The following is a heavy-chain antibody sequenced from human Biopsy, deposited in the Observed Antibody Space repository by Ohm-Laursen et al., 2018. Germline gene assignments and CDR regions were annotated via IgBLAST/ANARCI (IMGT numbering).Heavy chain of an antibody. D-gene: IGHD1-26*01. J-gene: IGHJ4*02. CDR1: GYTFISYD. CDR2: MNPNSGKT. CDR3: AIEGGTYSKPFDY. V-gene: IGHV1-8*01. Sequence: ASVKVSCRASGYTFISYDIDWVRQATGQGLEWMGWMNPNSGKTGYAQKFQGRATMTTNTSVNTAYMELSSLTFEDTAVYYCAIEGGTYSKPFDYWGQGSQVIVSS.